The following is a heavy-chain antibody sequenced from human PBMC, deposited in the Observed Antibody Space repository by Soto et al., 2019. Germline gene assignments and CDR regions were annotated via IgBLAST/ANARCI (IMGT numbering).Heavy chain of an antibody. CDR3: ARGGGVGVAGSAAFDM. V-gene: IGHV1-2*02. J-gene: IGHJ3*02. CDR1: GYPVTAYY. D-gene: IGHD3-3*01. Sequence: QLHLVQSGAVVKKPGASVTVSCSASGYPVTAYYMHWVRQAPGRGLEWMGGINPATGAAKYTQTCQGRVTMNRDTSTGTVFMELSGLTSEGPAVFYCARGGGVGVAGSAAFDMWGQGTLVTVSS. CDR2: INPATGAA.